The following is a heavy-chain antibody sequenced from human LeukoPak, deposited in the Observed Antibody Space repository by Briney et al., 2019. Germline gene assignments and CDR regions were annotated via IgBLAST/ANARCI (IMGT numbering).Heavy chain of an antibody. CDR2: ISSSSSYI. D-gene: IGHD3-16*01. CDR3: ARDGSRLGGTTDY. CDR1: GFTFSSYS. V-gene: IGHV3-21*01. J-gene: IGHJ4*02. Sequence: GGSLRLSCAASGFTFSSYSMNWVRQAPGKGLEWVSSISSSSSYIYYADSVKGRFTISRDNAKNSLYLQMNSLRAEDTAVYYCARDGSRLGGTTDYWGQGTLVTVSS.